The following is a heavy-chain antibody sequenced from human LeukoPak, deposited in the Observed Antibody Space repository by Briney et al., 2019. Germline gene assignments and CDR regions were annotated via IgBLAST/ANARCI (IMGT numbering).Heavy chain of an antibody. V-gene: IGHV3-7*01. CDR2: IKQDGSEK. CDR3: ARGHTAVTRHFDF. D-gene: IGHD4-17*01. Sequence: GGSLRLSCAASGFTFSSYWMSWVRQAPGKGLEWVAIIKQDGSEKYYVDSVKGRFTISRDNAKNSLYLQMNSLRAEDTAVYYCARGHTAVTRHFDFWGQGTLVTVSS. J-gene: IGHJ4*02. CDR1: GFTFSSYW.